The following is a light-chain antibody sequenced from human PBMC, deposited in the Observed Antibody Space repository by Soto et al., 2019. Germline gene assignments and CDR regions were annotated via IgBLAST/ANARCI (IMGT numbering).Light chain of an antibody. J-gene: IGLJ1*01. CDR1: SSNIGPNT. CDR2: GNT. Sequence: SSSNIGPNTVNWYQQVPGTSPKLIIFGNTQRPSGVPDRFSGSKSGPSASLAISGLQSEDEADYYCAAWDDSRSGYVFGTGTKVTVL. V-gene: IGLV1-44*01. CDR3: AAWDDSRSGYV.